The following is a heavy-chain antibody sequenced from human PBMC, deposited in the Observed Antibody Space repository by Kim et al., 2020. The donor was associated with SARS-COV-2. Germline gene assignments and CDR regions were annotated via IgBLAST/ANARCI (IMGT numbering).Heavy chain of an antibody. J-gene: IGHJ4*02. CDR2: IYYSGST. CDR3: ASTNGYSGSYQTDY. CDR1: GGSISSYY. V-gene: IGHV4-59*01. D-gene: IGHD1-26*01. Sequence: SETLSLTCTVSGGSISSYYWSWIRQPPGKGLEWIGYIYYSGSTNYNPSLKSRVTISVDTSKNQFSLKLSSVTAADTAVYYCASTNGYSGSYQTDYWGQGTLVTVSS.